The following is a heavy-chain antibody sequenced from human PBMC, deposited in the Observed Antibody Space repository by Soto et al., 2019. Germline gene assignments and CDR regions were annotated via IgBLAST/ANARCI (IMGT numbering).Heavy chain of an antibody. CDR1: GFTFSSYG. Sequence: QVQLVESGGGVVQPGRSLRLSCAASGFTFSSYGMHWVRQAPGKGLEWVAVIWYDGSNKYYADSVKGRFTISRDNSKNTLDLQMNSLRAEDTAVYYCARDRAEGYYFDYWGQGTLVTVSS. V-gene: IGHV3-33*01. D-gene: IGHD3-10*01. CDR3: ARDRAEGYYFDY. CDR2: IWYDGSNK. J-gene: IGHJ4*02.